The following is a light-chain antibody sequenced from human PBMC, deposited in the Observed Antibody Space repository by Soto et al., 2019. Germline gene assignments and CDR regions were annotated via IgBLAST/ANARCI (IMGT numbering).Light chain of an antibody. CDR3: LQHNRYPWT. CDR2: AAS. V-gene: IGKV1-17*01. CDR1: QGSRND. Sequence: DIQMTQSPSSLSASVGDRVSITCRASQGSRNDLGWYQQRQGKAPKRLIYAASSLQIGVPSRFSGSGSGTEFTLTISSLQHEDFATYYCLQHNRYPWTFGQGTKVEIK. J-gene: IGKJ1*01.